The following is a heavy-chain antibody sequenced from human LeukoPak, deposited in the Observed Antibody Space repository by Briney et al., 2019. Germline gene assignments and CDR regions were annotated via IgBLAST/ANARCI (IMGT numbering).Heavy chain of an antibody. J-gene: IGHJ6*03. CDR2: IYYSGST. CDR3: ARISENFPPYYYYMDV. D-gene: IGHD2/OR15-2a*01. CDR1: GDSVSSSNYY. Sequence: NPSETLSLTCTVSGDSVSSSNYYWAWIRQPPGKGLEWIGNIYYSGSTYYNPSLKSRVTISVNTSKNQFSLKLSSVTAADTAVYYCARISENFPPYYYYMDVWGKGTTVTVSS. V-gene: IGHV4-39*07.